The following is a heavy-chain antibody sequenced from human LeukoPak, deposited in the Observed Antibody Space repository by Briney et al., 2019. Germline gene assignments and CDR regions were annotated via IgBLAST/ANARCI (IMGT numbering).Heavy chain of an antibody. Sequence: PGGSLRLSCAASGFTFSSYAMHWVRPAPGKGLEWVAVISYDGSNKYYADSVKGRFTISRDNSKNTLYLQMNGLRAEDTAVYYCARSPPIYYCDSSGYYYSPYYYGMDVWGQGTTVTVSS. CDR1: GFTFSSYA. J-gene: IGHJ6*02. V-gene: IGHV3-30-3*01. D-gene: IGHD3-22*01. CDR2: ISYDGSNK. CDR3: ARSPPIYYCDSSGYYYSPYYYGMDV.